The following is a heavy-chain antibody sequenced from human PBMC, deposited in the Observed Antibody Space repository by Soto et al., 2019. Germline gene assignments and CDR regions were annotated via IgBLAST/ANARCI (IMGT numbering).Heavy chain of an antibody. CDR3: AKEIRHSSANNNIPFDS. J-gene: IGHJ4*02. V-gene: IGHV3-33*02. Sequence: GGSLRLSCAASGFSFGSYGMHWVRQAPGTGLEWVASIWYDGSNENYADSVKGRFTISRDNSAKMLFLQMNTLRAEDTAVYYCAKEIRHSSANNNIPFDSRGQGTLVTV. CDR2: IWYDGSNE. D-gene: IGHD2-21*01. CDR1: GFSFGSYG.